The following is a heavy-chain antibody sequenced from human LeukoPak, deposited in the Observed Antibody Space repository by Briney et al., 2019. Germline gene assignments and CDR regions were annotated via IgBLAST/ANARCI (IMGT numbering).Heavy chain of an antibody. V-gene: IGHV3-20*04. CDR1: GFTFDDYG. CDR3: ATHGYSELRYFDWSTNE. CDR2: INWNGGST. Sequence: GGSLRLSCAASGFTFDDYGMSWVRQAPGKGLEWVSGINWNGGSTGYVDSVKGRFTISRDNADRSLYLQMTSLRVEDTAVYYCATHGYSELRYFDWSTNEWGQGTLVTVSS. D-gene: IGHD3-9*01. J-gene: IGHJ4*02.